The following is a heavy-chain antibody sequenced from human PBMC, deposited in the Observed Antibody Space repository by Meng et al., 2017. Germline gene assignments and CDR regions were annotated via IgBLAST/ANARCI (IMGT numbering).Heavy chain of an antibody. CDR3: AFSYGSGSYNY. Sequence: QWQLVESGGGVVQPGRSLRLYCAASGFTFSSYAMHWVRQAPGKGLEWVAVISYDGSNKYYADSVKGRFTISRDNSKNTLYLQMNSLRAEDTAVYYCAFSYGSGSYNYWGQGTLVTVSS. D-gene: IGHD3-10*01. J-gene: IGHJ4*02. V-gene: IGHV3-30*01. CDR2: ISYDGSNK. CDR1: GFTFSSYA.